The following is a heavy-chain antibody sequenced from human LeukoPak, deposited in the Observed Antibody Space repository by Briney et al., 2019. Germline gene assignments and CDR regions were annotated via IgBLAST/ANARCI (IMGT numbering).Heavy chain of an antibody. Sequence: SETLSLTCTVSGGSISSSTYYWGRVRQPPGKGLEWIGNMYYGGSTYYNPSLKSRVTISVDTSNNQFSLKLSSVTAADTAMYYCARRNSGSGNFVCWGQGTLVTVSS. V-gene: IGHV4-39*01. CDR2: MYYGGST. CDR3: ARRNSGSGNFVC. D-gene: IGHD3-10*01. CDR1: GGSISSSTYY. J-gene: IGHJ4*02.